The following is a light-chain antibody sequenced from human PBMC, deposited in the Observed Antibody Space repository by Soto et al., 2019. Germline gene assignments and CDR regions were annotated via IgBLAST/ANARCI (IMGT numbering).Light chain of an antibody. CDR2: DAS. CDR1: QSINTW. J-gene: IGKJ5*01. V-gene: IGKV1-5*01. CDR3: QQRSDWPPIT. Sequence: DIQMTQSPSTLSASVGDRVTITCRASQSINTWLAWYQQKPGKAPMVLIYDASNLESGVPSRFSGSGSGTEFTLTINSLQPDDFATYYCQQRSDWPPITFGQGTRLEIK.